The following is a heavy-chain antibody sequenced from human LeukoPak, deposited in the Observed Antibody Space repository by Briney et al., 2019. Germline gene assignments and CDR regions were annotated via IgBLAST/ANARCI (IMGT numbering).Heavy chain of an antibody. J-gene: IGHJ2*01. D-gene: IGHD3-16*01. CDR1: GGSTSSDY. CDR2: VYNSGDT. Sequence: SETLSLTCTRSGGSTSSDYWSWIRQSPGKGLEWVGYVYNSGDTGKNPSLKSRVTILLDTSKNQCSLKLTSVSAADTAVYYCARLKLGAYFDLWGRGTLVTVSS. V-gene: IGHV4-59*08. CDR3: ARLKLGAYFDL.